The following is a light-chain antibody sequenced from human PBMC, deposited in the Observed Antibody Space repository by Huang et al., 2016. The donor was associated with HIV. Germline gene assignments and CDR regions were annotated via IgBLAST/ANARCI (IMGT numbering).Light chain of an antibody. J-gene: IGKJ4*01. CDR1: QGTGNY. Sequence: IQLTQSPSSLSASVGDTVTITCRASQGTGNYLALYQQKPGKAPNLLIYGASTLQSGVPSRFSGSGSGTEFTLAISSLQPEDSATYYCQQVNTYPLTFGGGTKVVIK. CDR3: QQVNTYPLT. CDR2: GAS. V-gene: IGKV1-9*01.